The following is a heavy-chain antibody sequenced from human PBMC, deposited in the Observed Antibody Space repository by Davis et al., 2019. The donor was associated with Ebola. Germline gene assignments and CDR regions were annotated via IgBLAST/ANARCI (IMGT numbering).Heavy chain of an antibody. D-gene: IGHD2-8*02. V-gene: IGHV3-30*04. CDR2: ISYDGSKK. Sequence: GESLKISCAASGFTFSNYAMHWVRQAPGKGLEWVAVISYDGSKKYYADSVKGRFTISRDNSKNTLYLQMNSLRPEDTAVYYCVKTRSNWWNDALEIWGRGTMVIVSS. CDR1: GFTFSNYA. CDR3: VKTRSNWWNDALEI. J-gene: IGHJ3*02.